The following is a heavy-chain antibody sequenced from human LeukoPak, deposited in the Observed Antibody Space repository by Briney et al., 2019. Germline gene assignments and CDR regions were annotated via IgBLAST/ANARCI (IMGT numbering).Heavy chain of an antibody. J-gene: IGHJ4*02. Sequence: PSETLSLTCAVYGGSFSGYYWSWIRQPPGKGLEWIGYIYYSGSTNYNPSLKSRLTISVDTSKNQFSLKLSSVTAADTAVYYCARHWGYGTGFFDYWGQGTLVTVSS. CDR3: ARHWGYGTGFFDY. CDR2: IYYSGST. V-gene: IGHV4-59*08. D-gene: IGHD3-16*01. CDR1: GGSFSGYY.